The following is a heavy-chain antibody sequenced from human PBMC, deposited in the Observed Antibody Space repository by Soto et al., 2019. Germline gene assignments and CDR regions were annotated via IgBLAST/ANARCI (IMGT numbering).Heavy chain of an antibody. Sequence: QVQLVVSGGGLVKPGGSLRISCAASGFTFSDYYISWIRQAPGKGLEWVSYISSSGTIIYYADSVKGRVTISRDNAKNSRYRQMNSLRAEDTAVYDCALAGYDSNYYAVTPVSAGDFWGQGTLVTVSS. CDR3: ALAGYDSNYYAVTPVSAGDF. J-gene: IGHJ4*02. CDR2: ISSSGTII. CDR1: GFTFSDYY. D-gene: IGHD4-4*01. V-gene: IGHV3-11*01.